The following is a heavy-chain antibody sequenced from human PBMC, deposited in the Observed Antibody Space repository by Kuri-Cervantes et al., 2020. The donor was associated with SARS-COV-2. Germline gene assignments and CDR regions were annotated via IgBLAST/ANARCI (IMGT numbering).Heavy chain of an antibody. J-gene: IGHJ5*02. D-gene: IGHD3-10*01. V-gene: IGHV3-30-3*01. CDR2: ISYDGSNK. CDR3: AKDRGIGWFDT. Sequence: GESLKISWAASGFTFSSYAMHWVRQAPGKGLEWVAVISYDGSNKYYADSVKGRFTISRDNSKNKLYLQMNSLRAEDTAVYYCAKDRGIGWFDTWGQGTLVTVSS. CDR1: GFTFSSYA.